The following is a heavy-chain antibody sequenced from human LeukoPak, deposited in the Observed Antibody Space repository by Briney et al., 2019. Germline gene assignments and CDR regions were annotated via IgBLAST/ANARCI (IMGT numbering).Heavy chain of an antibody. D-gene: IGHD3-10*02. J-gene: IGHJ4*02. CDR1: GFTFSSYA. Sequence: GGSLRLSCAASGFTFSSYAMTWVRQAPGKGLEWVATIKEDGTEEYYVDSEKGRFTISRDFAKNSLYLQMNSLRAEDTAVYYCARDRGYVSFDFWGQGTLVTVSS. CDR2: IKEDGTEE. CDR3: ARDRGYVSFDF. V-gene: IGHV3-7*05.